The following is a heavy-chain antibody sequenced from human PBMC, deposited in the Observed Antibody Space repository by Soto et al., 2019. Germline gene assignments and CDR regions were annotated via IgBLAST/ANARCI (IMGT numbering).Heavy chain of an antibody. V-gene: IGHV3-23*01. CDR1: GFTFSSYA. J-gene: IGHJ4*02. D-gene: IGHD2-2*02. CDR3: AKEGGDIVVVPAAISHSSGWDY. Sequence: GGSLRVSCAASGFTFSSYAMSWVRQAPGKGLEWVSAISGSGGSTYYADSVKGRFTISRDNSKNTLYLQMNSLRAEDTAVYYCAKEGGDIVVVPAAISHSSGWDYWGQGTLVTVSS. CDR2: ISGSGGST.